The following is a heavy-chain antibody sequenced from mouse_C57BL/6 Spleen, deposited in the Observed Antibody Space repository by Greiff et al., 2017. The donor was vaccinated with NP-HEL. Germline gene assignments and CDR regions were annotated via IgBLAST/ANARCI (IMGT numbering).Heavy chain of an antibody. CDR1: GYTFTSYW. Sequence: QVQLKQPGAELVKPGASVKVSCKASGYTFTSYWMHWVKQRPGQGLEWIGRIHPSDNDTNYNQKFKGKATLTVDKSSSTAYMQLSSLTSEDSAVYYCANVRYDYLFDYWGQGTTLTVSS. D-gene: IGHD2-4*01. CDR3: ANVRYDYLFDY. V-gene: IGHV1-74*01. CDR2: IHPSDNDT. J-gene: IGHJ2*01.